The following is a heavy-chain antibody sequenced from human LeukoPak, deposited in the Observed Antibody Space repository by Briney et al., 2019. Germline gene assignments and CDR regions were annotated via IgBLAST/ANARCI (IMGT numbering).Heavy chain of an antibody. V-gene: IGHV4-30-4*08. CDR2: IYYSGST. D-gene: IGHD3-3*01. CDR3: ARDAPGGYYDFWSGYYTGSYFDY. J-gene: IGHJ4*02. Sequence: SETLSLTCTVSGGSISSGDYYWSWIRQPPGKGLEWIGYIYYSGSTYYNPSLKSRVTISVDTSRNQFSLKLSSVTAADTAVYYCARDAPGGYYDFWSGYYTGSYFDYWGQGTLVTVSS. CDR1: GGSISSGDYY.